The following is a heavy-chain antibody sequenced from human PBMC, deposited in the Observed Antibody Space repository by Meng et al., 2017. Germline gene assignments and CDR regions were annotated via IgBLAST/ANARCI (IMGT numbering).Heavy chain of an antibody. CDR3: ARAVYYYDSSGNIVYYFDY. J-gene: IGHJ4*02. CDR2: INPKSGDT. V-gene: IGHV1-2*06. CDR1: GYNFPDYY. D-gene: IGHD3-22*01. Sequence: ASVKVSCKPSGYNFPDYYIHWVRRAPGQGLEWMGRINPKSGDTHYAQKFQGRVTITTDESTSTAYMELSSLRSEDTAVYYCARAVYYYDSSGNIVYYFDYWGQGTLVTVSS.